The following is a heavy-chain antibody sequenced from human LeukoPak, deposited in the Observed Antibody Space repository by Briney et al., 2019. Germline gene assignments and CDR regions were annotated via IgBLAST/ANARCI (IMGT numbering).Heavy chain of an antibody. Sequence: GGSLRLSCAASGFTFSSYAMHWVRQALGKGLEYVSAISSNGGSTYYANSVKGRFTISRDNSKNTLYLQMGSLRAEDMAVYYCARERGYSGYDPIDYWGQGTLVTVSS. CDR3: ARERGYSGYDPIDY. CDR2: ISSNGGST. CDR1: GFTFSSYA. D-gene: IGHD5-12*01. V-gene: IGHV3-64*01. J-gene: IGHJ4*02.